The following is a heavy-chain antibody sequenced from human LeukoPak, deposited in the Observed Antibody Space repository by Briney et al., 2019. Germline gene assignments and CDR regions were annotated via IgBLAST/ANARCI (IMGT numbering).Heavy chain of an antibody. CDR2: IRSKANSYAT. J-gene: IGHJ5*02. Sequence: PGGSLRLSCAASGFTFSGSAMHWVRQASGKGLEWVGRIRSKANSYATAYAASVKGRFTISRDDSKNSLYLQMNSLKTEDTAVHYCASLYGSGKRWVDPWGQGTLVTVSS. CDR1: GFTFSGSA. D-gene: IGHD3-10*01. CDR3: ASLYGSGKRWVDP. V-gene: IGHV3-73*01.